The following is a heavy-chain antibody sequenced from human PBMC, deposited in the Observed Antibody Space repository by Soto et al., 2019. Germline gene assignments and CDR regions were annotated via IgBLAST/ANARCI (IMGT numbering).Heavy chain of an antibody. CDR1: GYTLTELS. CDR3: ATETIAAAGTLPPY. D-gene: IGHD6-13*01. Sequence: ASVKVSCKVSGYTLTELSMHWVRQAPGKGLEWMGGFDPEDGETIYAQKFQGRVAMTEDTSTDTAYMELSSLRPEDTAVYYCATETIAAAGTLPPYWGQGTLVTVSS. CDR2: FDPEDGET. V-gene: IGHV1-24*01. J-gene: IGHJ4*02.